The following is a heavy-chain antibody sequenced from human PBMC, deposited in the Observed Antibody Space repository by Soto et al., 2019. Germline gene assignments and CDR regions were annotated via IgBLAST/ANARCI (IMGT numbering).Heavy chain of an antibody. D-gene: IGHD5-12*01. Sequence: QVQLQESGPGLVKPSQTLSLTCTVSGGSISSGGYYWSWIRQHPGKGLEWIGYIYYSGSTYYNPSLKSRVTISVDTSKNKFSLKLSAVTAADTAVYYCARGRRDGYALAALWVLDYWGQGTLVTVSS. CDR1: GGSISSGGYY. CDR3: ARGRRDGYALAALWVLDY. J-gene: IGHJ4*02. CDR2: IYYSGST. V-gene: IGHV4-31*03.